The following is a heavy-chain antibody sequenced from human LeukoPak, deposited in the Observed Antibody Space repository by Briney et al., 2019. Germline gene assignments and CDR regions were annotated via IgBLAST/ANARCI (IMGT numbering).Heavy chain of an antibody. D-gene: IGHD6-13*01. V-gene: IGHV4-59*01. J-gene: IGHJ4*02. CDR1: GGSISSYY. CDR2: IYYSGST. CDR3: ARDGGSSWDQIDY. Sequence: SETLSLTCTVSGGSISSYYWSWIRQPPGKGLEWIGYIYYSGSTNYNPSLKSRVTISVDTSKNQFPLKLSSVTAADTAVYYCARDGGSSWDQIDYWGQGTLVTVSS.